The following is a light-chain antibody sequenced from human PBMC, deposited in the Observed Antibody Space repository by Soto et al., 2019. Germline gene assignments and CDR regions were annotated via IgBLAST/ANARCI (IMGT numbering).Light chain of an antibody. Sequence: PGERATLSCRASQSVHSNYLAWFQQRSGQAPRLLIYGGSSRATGIPDRFSASGSGTDFTLIISRLEPEDFAVYYCEQYGSSPPTFGQGTKVDIK. CDR2: GGS. V-gene: IGKV3-20*01. CDR3: EQYGSSPPT. CDR1: QSVHSNY. J-gene: IGKJ1*01.